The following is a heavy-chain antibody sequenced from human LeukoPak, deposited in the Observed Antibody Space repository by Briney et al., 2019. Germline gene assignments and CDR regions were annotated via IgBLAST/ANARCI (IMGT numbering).Heavy chain of an antibody. CDR2: IYTSGFS. CDR3: ARPLTVFGVVH. Sequence: SETLSLTCTVSGGSISTYYWSWIRQPAGKGLEWIGRIYTSGFSNYNPSLKSRVTMSLDTSKNQFSLKMNSVTAADSAVYYCARPLTVFGVVHWGLGTLVTVSS. CDR1: GGSISTYY. D-gene: IGHD3-3*01. V-gene: IGHV4-4*07. J-gene: IGHJ4*02.